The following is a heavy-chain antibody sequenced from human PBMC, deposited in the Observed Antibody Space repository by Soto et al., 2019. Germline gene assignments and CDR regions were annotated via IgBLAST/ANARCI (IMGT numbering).Heavy chain of an antibody. J-gene: IGHJ6*02. CDR3: ARIEYYYDSSGYYYYYYYYGMDV. D-gene: IGHD3-22*01. V-gene: IGHV4-34*01. CDR2: INHSGST. CDR1: GGSFSGYH. Sequence: SETLSLTCAVYGGSFSGYHWSWIRQPPGKGLEWIGEINHSGSTNYNPSLKSRVTISVDTSKNQFSLKLSSVTAADTAVYYCARIEYYYDSSGYYYYYYYYGMDVWGQGTTVTVSS.